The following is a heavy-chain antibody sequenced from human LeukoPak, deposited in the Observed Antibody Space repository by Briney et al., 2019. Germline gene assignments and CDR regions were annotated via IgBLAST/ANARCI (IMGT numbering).Heavy chain of an antibody. V-gene: IGHV1-18*01. Sequence: ASVKVSCKASGYTFTSYGISWVRQAPGQGLEWMGWISAYNGNTNYAQKLQGRVTVTTDTSTSTAYMELRSLRSDDTAVYYCARGDYYDSSALYYFDYWGQGTLVTVSS. CDR2: ISAYNGNT. D-gene: IGHD3-22*01. CDR1: GYTFTSYG. CDR3: ARGDYYDSSALYYFDY. J-gene: IGHJ4*02.